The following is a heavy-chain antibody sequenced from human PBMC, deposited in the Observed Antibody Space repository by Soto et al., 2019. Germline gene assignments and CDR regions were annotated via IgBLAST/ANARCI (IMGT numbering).Heavy chain of an antibody. J-gene: IGHJ6*02. CDR2: IIPIFGTA. CDR3: ARDRPEGSIAARLTYYGMDV. CDR1: GGTFSSYA. Sequence: ASVKVSCKASGGTFSSYAISWVRQAPGQGLEWMGGIIPIFGTANYAQKFQGRVTITADESTSTAYMELSSLRSEDTAVYYCARDRPEGSIAARLTYYGMDVWGQGTTVTVSS. V-gene: IGHV1-69*13. D-gene: IGHD6-6*01.